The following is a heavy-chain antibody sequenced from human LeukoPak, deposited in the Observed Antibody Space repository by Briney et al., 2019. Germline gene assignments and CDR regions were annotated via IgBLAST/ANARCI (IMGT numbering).Heavy chain of an antibody. CDR1: GYSFTTYW. CDR2: IYPGDSDT. J-gene: IGHJ4*02. Sequence: GESLQISCKGSGYSFTTYWIGWVRQMYGKGLEWMGIIYPGDSDTRYSPSFQGQVTISADKSISTAYLQWSSLNASDTAMYYCARATDYDFWSGYPLSFDYWGQGTLVTVSS. V-gene: IGHV5-51*01. CDR3: ARATDYDFWSGYPLSFDY. D-gene: IGHD3-3*01.